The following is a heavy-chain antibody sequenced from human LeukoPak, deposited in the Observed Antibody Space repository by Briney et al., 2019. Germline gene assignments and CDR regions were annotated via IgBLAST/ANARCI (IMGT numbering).Heavy chain of an antibody. Sequence: SETLSLTCTVSGGSISSNYWSWIRQPPGKGLEWIGYISYSGTTSYNPSLESRVTMSVGTSNNQFFLNLTSVTAADAAVYYCARTGGFFDSSGFYHQNPYFLQFWGPGVLVTVSS. V-gene: IGHV4-59*12. D-gene: IGHD3-22*01. CDR3: ARTGGFFDSSGFYHQNPYFLQF. CDR2: ISYSGTT. J-gene: IGHJ4*02. CDR1: GGSISSNY.